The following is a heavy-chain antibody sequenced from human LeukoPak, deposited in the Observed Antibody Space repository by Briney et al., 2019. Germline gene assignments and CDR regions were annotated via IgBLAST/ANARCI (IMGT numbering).Heavy chain of an antibody. CDR1: GFTFSDYY. Sequence: TGGSLRLSCAASGFTFSDYYMSWIRQAPGKGLEWVSYISSSSSYTNYADSVKGRFTISRDNAKNSLYLQMNSLRAEDTAVYYCARDREMATASYFDYWGQGTLVTVSS. CDR3: ARDREMATASYFDY. J-gene: IGHJ4*02. D-gene: IGHD5-24*01. V-gene: IGHV3-11*05. CDR2: ISSSSSYT.